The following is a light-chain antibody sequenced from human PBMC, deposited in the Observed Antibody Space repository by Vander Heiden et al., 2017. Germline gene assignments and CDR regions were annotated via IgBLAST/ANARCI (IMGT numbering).Light chain of an antibody. CDR2: DVS. Sequence: SALTQPASAPGSPGQSITTSCTGTSNDVGGYDYVSWYQQHPGKAPKLMIYDVSDRPSGVSNRFSGSKSGNTASLTISGLQAEDEAHYYCCSYTSSSTLVFGGGTKLTVL. J-gene: IGLJ2*01. CDR1: SNDVGGYDY. CDR3: CSYTSSSTLV. V-gene: IGLV2-14*01.